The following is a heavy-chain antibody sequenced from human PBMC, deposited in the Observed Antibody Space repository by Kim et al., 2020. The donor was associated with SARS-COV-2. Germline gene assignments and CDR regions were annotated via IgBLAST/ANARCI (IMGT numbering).Heavy chain of an antibody. CDR1: GGSFSGYY. Sequence: SETLSLTCAVYGGSFSGYYWSWIRQPPGKGLEWIGEINHSGSTNYNPSLKSRVTISVDTSKNQFSLKLSSVTAADTAVYYCARSPLLRYFDWSTRRTGGYYFDYCGQGTLVTVSS. D-gene: IGHD3-9*01. J-gene: IGHJ4*02. CDR3: ARSPLLRYFDWSTRRTGGYYFDY. CDR2: INHSGST. V-gene: IGHV4-34*01.